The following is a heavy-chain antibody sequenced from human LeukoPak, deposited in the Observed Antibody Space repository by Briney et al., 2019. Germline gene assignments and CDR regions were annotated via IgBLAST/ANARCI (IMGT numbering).Heavy chain of an antibody. Sequence: SETLSLTCTVSGGSISSYYWSWIRQPPGKGLEWICYIHYSGGTNYNPSLKSRVTISIDTSKNQFSLKLSSVTAADTAVYYCARRYCSGGSCFPRNFDFWGQGTLVTVSS. CDR2: IHYSGGT. CDR1: GGSISSYY. CDR3: ARRYCSGGSCFPRNFDF. D-gene: IGHD2-15*01. V-gene: IGHV4-59*08. J-gene: IGHJ4*02.